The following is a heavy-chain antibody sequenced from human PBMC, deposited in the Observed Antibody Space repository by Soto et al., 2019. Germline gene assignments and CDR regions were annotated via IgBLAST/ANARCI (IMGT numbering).Heavy chain of an antibody. V-gene: IGHV3-74*01. CDR3: ARVLNGQWYFDY. Sequence: VQLVESGGGLVQPGGSLRLSCGPSGFTFSSYWMHWVRQAPGKGLVWVSRVNIEESRTSYADSVKGRFTISRDNAKNTLYLQMNSLRAEDTAVYYCARVLNGQWYFDYWGQGTQVTVSS. CDR1: GFTFSSYW. J-gene: IGHJ4*02. CDR2: VNIEESRT. D-gene: IGHD6-19*01.